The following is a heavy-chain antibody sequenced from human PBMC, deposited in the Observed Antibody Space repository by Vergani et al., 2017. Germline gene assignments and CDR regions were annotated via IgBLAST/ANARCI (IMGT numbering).Heavy chain of an antibody. J-gene: IGHJ4*02. V-gene: IGHV3-30*18. Sequence: QVQLVESGGGVVQPGRSLRLSCAASGFTFRTYGTHWVRQAPGKGLEWVAVISYDGTNKYYADSVKGRFTISRDNSKNTLYPQMNSLRAEDTAVYYCAKDLREMATIGYLDYWGQGTLVTVSS. CDR2: ISYDGTNK. CDR1: GFTFRTYG. D-gene: IGHD5-24*01. CDR3: AKDLREMATIGYLDY.